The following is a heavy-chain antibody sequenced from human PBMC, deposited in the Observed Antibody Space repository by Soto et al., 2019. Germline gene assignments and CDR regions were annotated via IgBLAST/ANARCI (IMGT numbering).Heavy chain of an antibody. D-gene: IGHD3-9*01. V-gene: IGHV4-59*01. Sequence: QVQLQESGPGLVKPSETLSLTCTVSGDSISSYYWSWIRQPPGKGLEWIGYIYYSGSTNYNPSLKSRVTISRDTSKNQFSLKLSSVTAADTAVYYCAGNFHWLGGGYWGQGALVIVSS. CDR3: AGNFHWLGGGY. CDR1: GDSISSYY. J-gene: IGHJ4*02. CDR2: IYYSGST.